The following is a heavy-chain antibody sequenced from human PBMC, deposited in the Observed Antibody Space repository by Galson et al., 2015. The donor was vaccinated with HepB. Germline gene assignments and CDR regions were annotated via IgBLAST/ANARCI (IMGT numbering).Heavy chain of an antibody. D-gene: IGHD6-19*01. CDR2: IYPGDSAT. CDR1: GYSFTSYW. V-gene: IGHV5-51*01. CDR3: ARLAVAGPTPYYCDY. J-gene: IGHJ4*02. Sequence: QSGAEVKKPGESLKISCKGSGYSFTSYWIGWVRQMPGKGLERMGIIYPGDSATRYSPSFQGQVTIPADKSISTAYLQWSSLKASDTAMYYCARLAVAGPTPYYCDYWGQGTLVTVPS.